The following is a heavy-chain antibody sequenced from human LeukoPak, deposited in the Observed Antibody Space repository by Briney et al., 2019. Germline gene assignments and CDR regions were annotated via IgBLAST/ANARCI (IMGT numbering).Heavy chain of an antibody. J-gene: IGHJ4*02. CDR1: GYTLTELS. D-gene: IGHD5-24*01. Sequence: GSSVKVSRQVSGYTLTELSMHWVRQATGKGLEWMGGIDPEEGETIYAQKFQGRATMNHDTHTQTADMELSSLRSADTAVYYCATFDGYPCYFDYWGQGSLVTVSS. V-gene: IGHV1-24*01. CDR2: IDPEEGET. CDR3: ATFDGYPCYFDY.